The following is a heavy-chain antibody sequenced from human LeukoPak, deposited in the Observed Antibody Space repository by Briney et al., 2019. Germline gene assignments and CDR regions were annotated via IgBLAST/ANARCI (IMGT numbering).Heavy chain of an antibody. Sequence: SETLSLTCTVSGGSISSYYWSWIRQPPGKGLEWIGYIYYSGSTNYNPSLKSRVTMSIDTSNNQFSLRLRFVTAADTAVYYCARDSGTTGEVKFDPWGQGTLVTVSS. CDR1: GGSISSYY. CDR3: ARDSGTTGEVKFDP. V-gene: IGHV4-59*12. J-gene: IGHJ5*02. CDR2: IYYSGST. D-gene: IGHD3-10*01.